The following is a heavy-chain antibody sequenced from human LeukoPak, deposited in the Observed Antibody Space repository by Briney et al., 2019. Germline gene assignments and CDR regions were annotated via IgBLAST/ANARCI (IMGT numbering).Heavy chain of an antibody. CDR3: ARLYDYSDY. J-gene: IGHJ4*02. V-gene: IGHV1-2*02. CDR2: INPNRGST. Sequence: GSVKVSRKASGYTFTGYYMHWVRQAPGQGLEWMGWINPNRGSTNYAQKLQGRGTITRDTFISTAYMELSRLRSDDTAVYYCARLYDYSDYWGQGTLVTVSS. D-gene: IGHD5-12*01. CDR1: GYTFTGYY.